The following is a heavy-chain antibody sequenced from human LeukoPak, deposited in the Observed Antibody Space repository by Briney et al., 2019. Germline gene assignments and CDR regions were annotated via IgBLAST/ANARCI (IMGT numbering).Heavy chain of an antibody. CDR2: ISSSSSYI. CDR1: GFTFSSYS. V-gene: IGHV3-21*01. J-gene: IGHJ4*02. Sequence: GGSLRLSCAASGFTFSSYSMNWVRQAPGKGLEWVSSISSSSSYIYYADSVKGRFTISRDNAKNSLYLQMNSLRAEDTAVYYCARDYCSSTSCYTSFDYWAQGTLVTVSS. D-gene: IGHD2-2*02. CDR3: ARDYCSSTSCYTSFDY.